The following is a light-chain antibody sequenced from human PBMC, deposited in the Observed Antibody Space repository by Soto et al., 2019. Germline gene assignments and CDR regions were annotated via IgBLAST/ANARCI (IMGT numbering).Light chain of an antibody. J-gene: IGLJ2*01. CDR1: SSDIGSYDR. Sequence: QSALTQPASVSGSPGQSITISCTGTSSDIGSYDRVSWYQWHPGKAPKLIIYEDYRRPSQISKRFSGSKSGNTASLTISGLQAEDEAEYYCCSYAGSNIFAVFGGGTKLTVL. CDR3: CSYAGSNIFAV. V-gene: IGLV2-23*01. CDR2: EDY.